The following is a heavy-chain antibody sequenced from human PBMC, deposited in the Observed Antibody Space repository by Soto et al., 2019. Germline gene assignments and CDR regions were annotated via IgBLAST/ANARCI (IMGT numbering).Heavy chain of an antibody. V-gene: IGHV1-18*01. CDR2: ISAYNGNT. CDR3: ARTRQSSSSWHQDNAFDI. J-gene: IGHJ3*02. Sequence: ASVKVSCKASGYTFTSYGISWVRQAPGQGLEWMGRISAYNGNTNYAQKLQGRVTMTRDTSTSTVYMELSSLRSEDTAVYYCARTRQSSSSWHQDNAFDIWGQGTMVTVSS. CDR1: GYTFTSYG. D-gene: IGHD6-13*01.